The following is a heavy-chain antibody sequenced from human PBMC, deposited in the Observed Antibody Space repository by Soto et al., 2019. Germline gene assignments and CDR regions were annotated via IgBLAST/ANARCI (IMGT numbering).Heavy chain of an antibody. CDR1: GFTVSTYG. V-gene: IGHV3-30*03. D-gene: IGHD2-21*02. CDR3: TAEVASGY. CDR2: ISGDGGTK. J-gene: IGHJ4*02. Sequence: QVQLVESGGGVVQPGRSLRLSCAVSGFTVSTYGMHWVRQAPGKGLEWVAVISGDGGTKYYADSVKGRFTISRDNSRNKLFLEMNSLRADDMAVYYCTAEVASGYWGQGTLVTVSS.